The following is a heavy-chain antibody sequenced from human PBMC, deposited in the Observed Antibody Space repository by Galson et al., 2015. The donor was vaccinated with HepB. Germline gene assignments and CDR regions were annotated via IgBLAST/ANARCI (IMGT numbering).Heavy chain of an antibody. CDR2: IHLGDSDT. CDR1: GYSFAPRW. CDR3: ARRGHNWFDP. Sequence: AEVKKPGESLQISCQVSGYSFAPRWIVWVRQMPGKGLEWMGMIHLGDSDTTYSPSFQGQVTLLADRSATTALLQWGSLKASDTAKYYCARRGHNWFDPWGPGTLVTVSS. V-gene: IGHV5-51*01. J-gene: IGHJ5*02. D-gene: IGHD3-16*01.